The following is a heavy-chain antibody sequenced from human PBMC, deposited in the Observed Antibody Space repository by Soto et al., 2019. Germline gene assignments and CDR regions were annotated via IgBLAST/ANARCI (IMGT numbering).Heavy chain of an antibody. V-gene: IGHV1-46*01. Sequence: ASVKVSCKASGYTFTSYYMHWVRQAPGHGLEWMAMINPSSGSTSYSQKFQGGVTMTRDTSASTVYMELSSLRSEDTAVYYCARHLYDLRGYTFGTLDYWGQGTLVPVSS. CDR1: GYTFTSYY. CDR2: INPSSGST. J-gene: IGHJ4*02. CDR3: ARHLYDLRGYTFGTLDY. D-gene: IGHD3-22*01.